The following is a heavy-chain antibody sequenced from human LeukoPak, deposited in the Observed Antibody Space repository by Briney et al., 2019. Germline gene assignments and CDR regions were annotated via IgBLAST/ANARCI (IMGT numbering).Heavy chain of an antibody. Sequence: GGSLRLSCAASGFTFSSYSMNWVRQAPGKGLEWVSSISSSSSYIYYADSVKGRFTISRDNAMNSLYLQMNSLRAEDTAVYYCVRDGGTRLKYSYGYGDYWGQGTLVTVSS. J-gene: IGHJ4*02. CDR1: GFTFSSYS. D-gene: IGHD5-18*01. V-gene: IGHV3-21*01. CDR2: ISSSSSYI. CDR3: VRDGGTRLKYSYGYGDY.